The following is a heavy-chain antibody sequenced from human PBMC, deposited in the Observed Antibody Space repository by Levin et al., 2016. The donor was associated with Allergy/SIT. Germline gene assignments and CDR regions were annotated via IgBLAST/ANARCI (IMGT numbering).Heavy chain of an antibody. J-gene: IGHJ4*02. CDR3: ARWSTGGYSYGSQYYFDY. CDR2: INAGNGNT. CDR1: GYTFTSYA. D-gene: IGHD5-18*01. V-gene: IGHV1-3*01. Sequence: ASVKVSCKASGYTFTSYAMHWVRQAPGQRLEWMGWINAGNGNTKYSQKFQGRVTITRDTSASTAYMELSSLRSEDTAVYYCARWSTGGYSYGSQYYFDYWGQGTLVTVSS.